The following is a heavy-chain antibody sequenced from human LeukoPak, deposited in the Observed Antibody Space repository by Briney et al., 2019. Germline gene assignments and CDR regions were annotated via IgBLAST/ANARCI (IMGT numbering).Heavy chain of an antibody. Sequence: GGSLRLSCAVSGFTVSSNYMTWVRQAPGKGLEWVSVIYSGGTTYYTDSVKGRFTISRDNSRNTVYLQMNSLRAEDTAVYYCARVSPFDYWGQGTLVTVSS. CDR1: GFTVSSNY. CDR2: IYSGGTT. J-gene: IGHJ4*02. CDR3: ARVSPFDY. V-gene: IGHV3-53*01.